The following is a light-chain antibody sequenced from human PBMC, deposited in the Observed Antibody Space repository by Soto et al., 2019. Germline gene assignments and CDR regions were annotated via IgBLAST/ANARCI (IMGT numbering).Light chain of an antibody. CDR3: QQYNNWPPYT. CDR1: QSVSYN. CDR2: AAS. Sequence: EIVMTQSPATLSVSPGERATLSCRASQSVSYNLAWYQQKPGQAPSLLIYAASTRATGIPARFSGSGSGTEFTLTISRLQSEDFAVYYCQQYNNWPPYTFGQGTKLEIK. J-gene: IGKJ2*01. V-gene: IGKV3-15*01.